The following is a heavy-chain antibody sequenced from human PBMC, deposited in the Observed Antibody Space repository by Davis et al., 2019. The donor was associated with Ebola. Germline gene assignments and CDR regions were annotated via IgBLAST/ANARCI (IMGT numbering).Heavy chain of an antibody. V-gene: IGHV4-4*02. D-gene: IGHD3-16*02. J-gene: IGHJ4*02. CDR1: GGSISSSNW. CDR3: ARALGSDYDYVWGSYRSDYFDY. CDR2: IYHSGST. Sequence: PSETLSLTCAVSGGSISSSNWWRWVRQPPGKGLEWIGEIYHSGSTNYNPSLKSRVTISVDKSKNQFSLKLSSVTAADTAVYYCARALGSDYDYVWGSYRSDYFDYWGQGTLVTVSS.